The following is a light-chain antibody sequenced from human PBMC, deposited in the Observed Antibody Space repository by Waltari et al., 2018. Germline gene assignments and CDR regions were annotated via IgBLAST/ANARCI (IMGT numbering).Light chain of an antibody. CDR2: DAS. CDR1: QSVSSY. V-gene: IGKV3-11*01. Sequence: EIVLTQSPATLSLSPGERATLSCRASQSVSSYLAWYQQKPGQEPRLLIYDASNRATGIPARFSGSGSGTDFTLTISSLEPEDFAVYYCQQRSNWPITFGQGTRLEIK. CDR3: QQRSNWPIT. J-gene: IGKJ5*01.